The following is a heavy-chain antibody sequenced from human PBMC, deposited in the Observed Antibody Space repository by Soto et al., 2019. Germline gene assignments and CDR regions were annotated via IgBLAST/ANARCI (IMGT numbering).Heavy chain of an antibody. V-gene: IGHV3-30*03. Sequence: QVQLVQSGGGMVQPGRSLRLSCAASGFTFSTYGMHWVRHTPGKGLEWVAIISNDGTNKYLADSVKGRFAISRDNAKNTLFLQMDSLRPDDTAIYYCARDSVSGDYVQHFFDHWGQGTLVTVS. CDR1: GFTFSTYG. J-gene: IGHJ4*02. D-gene: IGHD4-17*01. CDR3: ARDSVSGDYVQHFFDH. CDR2: ISNDGTNK.